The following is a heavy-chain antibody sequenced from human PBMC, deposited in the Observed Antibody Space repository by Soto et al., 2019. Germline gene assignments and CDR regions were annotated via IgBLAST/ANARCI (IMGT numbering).Heavy chain of an antibody. V-gene: IGHV4-59*01. CDR1: GGSSRSYY. J-gene: IGHJ4*02. CDR2: IYYSGST. D-gene: IGHD5-18*01. Sequence: SETLDLTCTVSGGSSRSYYWSWIRQPPGKGLEWIGYIYYSGSTNYNPSLKSRVTISVDTSKNQFSLKLSSVTAADTAVYYCARRYGYSFDYWGQGTLVTVS. CDR3: ARRYGYSFDY.